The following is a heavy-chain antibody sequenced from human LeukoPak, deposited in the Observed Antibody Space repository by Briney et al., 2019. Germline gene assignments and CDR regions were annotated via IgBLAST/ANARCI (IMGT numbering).Heavy chain of an antibody. V-gene: IGHV4-39*01. Sequence: PSETLSLTCTISGGSISSSSYYWGWIRQPPGKRLEWIGSIYYSGSTYYNPSLKSRVTISVDTSKNQFSLKLSSVTASDTAVYYCASQPLGYCSSTSCYTDAFDIWGQGTMVTVSS. J-gene: IGHJ3*02. D-gene: IGHD2-2*02. CDR1: GGSISSSSYY. CDR3: ASQPLGYCSSTSCYTDAFDI. CDR2: IYYSGST.